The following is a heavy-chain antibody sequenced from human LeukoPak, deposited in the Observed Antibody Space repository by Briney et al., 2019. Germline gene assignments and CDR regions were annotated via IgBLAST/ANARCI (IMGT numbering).Heavy chain of an antibody. CDR1: GYTFTTYS. Sequence: GASVKVSCKASGYTFTTYSMHWVRQAPGQGLEWMAIINPSGGSASYTQKFQGRVTMTRDTSTSTAYMELSSLRSEDTAVYYCVRHNHMDVWGQGPTVTVSS. CDR2: INPSGGSA. J-gene: IGHJ6*02. V-gene: IGHV1-46*01. CDR3: VRHNHMDV.